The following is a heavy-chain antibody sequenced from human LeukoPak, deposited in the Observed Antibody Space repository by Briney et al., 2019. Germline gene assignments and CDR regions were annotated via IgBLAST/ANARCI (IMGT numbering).Heavy chain of an antibody. Sequence: KASETLSLTCTVSGGSISSSSYYWGWLRQPPGKGLEWIGSIYYSGSTYYNPSLKSRVTISVDTSKNQFSLKLSSVTAADTAVYYCARGTSTVGNHWGQGTLVTVSS. J-gene: IGHJ5*02. CDR2: IYYSGST. D-gene: IGHD1/OR15-1a*01. CDR1: GGSISSSSYY. CDR3: ARGTSTVGNH. V-gene: IGHV4-39*07.